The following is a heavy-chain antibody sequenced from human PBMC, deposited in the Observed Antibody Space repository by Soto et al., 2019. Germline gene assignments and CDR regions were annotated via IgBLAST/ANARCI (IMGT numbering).Heavy chain of an antibody. D-gene: IGHD1-1*01. J-gene: IGHJ6*02. CDR2: VYSTGGT. Sequence: QVQLQQSGPGLVKPSETLSLTCSVSSGPSSSHNWGWIRQPPGRGLEWIGYVYSTGGTSYNPSLKSRANISADTSTNHICLTLTSATAADTAVYYCVRQGIGNLHGLVDVWGQGTTVRVSS. CDR3: VRQGIGNLHGLVDV. V-gene: IGHV4-59*08. CDR1: SGPSSSHN.